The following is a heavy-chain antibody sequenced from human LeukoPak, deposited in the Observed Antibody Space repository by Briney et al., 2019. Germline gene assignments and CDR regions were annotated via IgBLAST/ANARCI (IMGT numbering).Heavy chain of an antibody. Sequence: SETLSLTYTVSGGSISSGGYYWRWIRQHPGKGLEWIGYIYYSGSTNYNPSLKSRVTISVDTSKNQFSLKLSSVTPADTAVYYCARGYSYAEFDYWGQGTLVTVSS. V-gene: IGHV4-61*08. CDR1: GGSISSGGYY. J-gene: IGHJ4*02. CDR3: ARGYSYAEFDY. D-gene: IGHD5-18*01. CDR2: IYYSGST.